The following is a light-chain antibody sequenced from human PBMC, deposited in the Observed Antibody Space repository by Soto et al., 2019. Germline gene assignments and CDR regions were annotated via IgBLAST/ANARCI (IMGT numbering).Light chain of an antibody. V-gene: IGLV2-14*01. J-gene: IGLJ7*01. CDR3: NSYTGSATRV. Sequence: QSALTQPASVSGSPGQSITISCTGTSSDVGGYNYVSWYQQYPGKAPKLIIYEVSNRPSGISNRFSGSKSGNTASLTISGLQAEDEAHYYCNSYTGSATRVFGGGTQLTVL. CDR2: EVS. CDR1: SSDVGGYNY.